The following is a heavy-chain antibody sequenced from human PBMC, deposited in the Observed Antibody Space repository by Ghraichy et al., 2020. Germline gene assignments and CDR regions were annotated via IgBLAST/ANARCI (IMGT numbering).Heavy chain of an antibody. Sequence: GESLNISCAASGFTFSSYSMNWVRQAPGKGLEWVSSISSSSSYIYYADSVMGRFTISRDNAKNSLYLQMNSLRAEDTAVYYCARDRDWNDFDYWGQGTLVTVSS. D-gene: IGHD1-1*01. CDR1: GFTFSSYS. J-gene: IGHJ4*02. CDR3: ARDRDWNDFDY. V-gene: IGHV3-21*01. CDR2: ISSSSSYI.